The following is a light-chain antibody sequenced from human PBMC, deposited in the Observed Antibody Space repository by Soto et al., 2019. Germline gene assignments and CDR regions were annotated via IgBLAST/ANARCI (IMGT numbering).Light chain of an antibody. V-gene: IGKV1-5*01. CDR3: QQYNSWT. J-gene: IGKJ1*01. Sequence: DIQMTQSPSTLSASVGDRVTITCRASQRISSWLAWYQQKPGKAPKLLIYDASSLESGVPSRFSGSGSGTDFTLTISSLQPDDFATYYCQQYNSWTFGQGTKVEIK. CDR1: QRISSW. CDR2: DAS.